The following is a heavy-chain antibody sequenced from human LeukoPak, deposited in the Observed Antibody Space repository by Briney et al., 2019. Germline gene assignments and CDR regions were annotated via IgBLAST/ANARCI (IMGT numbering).Heavy chain of an antibody. V-gene: IGHV4-39*07. CDR1: GGSISSTSYY. CDR2: FYYTGSI. D-gene: IGHD4-17*01. J-gene: IGHJ4*02. Sequence: PSETLSLTCTVSGGSISSTSYYWGWIRQSPGRGLEWIGSFYYTGSIFDNRSLRSRVTISIDMSKNQFLLKLTSVTAADTAVYYCVSGTTVTSFAYWGQGTLVTVSS. CDR3: VSGTTVTSFAY.